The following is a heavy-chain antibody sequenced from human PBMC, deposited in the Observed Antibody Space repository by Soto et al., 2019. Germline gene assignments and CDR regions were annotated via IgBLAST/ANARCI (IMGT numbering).Heavy chain of an antibody. CDR2: IWYDGGIK. Sequence: PGGSLRLSCAASGFTFNTYGMHWVRQAPGRGLEWVAVIWYDGGIKYYADSVKGRFTISRDNSKNMLYLQMNSLRAEDTAVYYCARIDCTGNNCRPYAYYEMDVWGQGTTVTVSS. CDR1: GFTFNTYG. D-gene: IGHD2-8*02. CDR3: ARIDCTGNNCRPYAYYEMDV. J-gene: IGHJ6*02. V-gene: IGHV3-33*01.